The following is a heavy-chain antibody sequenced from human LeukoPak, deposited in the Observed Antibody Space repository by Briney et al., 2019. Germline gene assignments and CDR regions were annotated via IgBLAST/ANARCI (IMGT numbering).Heavy chain of an antibody. V-gene: IGHV1-69*05. J-gene: IGHJ4*02. Sequence: GASVKVSCKASGGTFSSYAISWVRQAPGQGLEWMGGIIPIFGTANYAQKFQGRVTMTTDTSTSTAYMELRSLRSDDTAVYYCARDLGVARDFDYWGQGTLVTVSS. D-gene: IGHD3-3*01. CDR2: IIPIFGTA. CDR3: ARDLGVARDFDY. CDR1: GGTFSSYA.